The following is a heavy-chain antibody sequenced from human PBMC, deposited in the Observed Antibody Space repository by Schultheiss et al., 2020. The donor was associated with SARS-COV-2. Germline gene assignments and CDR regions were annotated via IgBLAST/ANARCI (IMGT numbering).Heavy chain of an antibody. V-gene: IGHV5-51*01. J-gene: IGHJ4*02. CDR1: GYSFTRYW. D-gene: IGHD6-19*01. Sequence: GESLKISCKGSGYSFTRYWIGWVRQMPGKGPEWMGIIYPGDSDTRYSPPFQGQVTIAADKSISTAYLQWSSLKASDTAMYYCARGPWGYSSVWRIHYWGQGTLVTVSS. CDR3: ARGPWGYSSVWRIHY. CDR2: IYPGDSDT.